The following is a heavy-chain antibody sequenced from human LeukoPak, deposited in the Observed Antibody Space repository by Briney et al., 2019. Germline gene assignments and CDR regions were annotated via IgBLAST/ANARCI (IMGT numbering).Heavy chain of an antibody. J-gene: IGHJ4*02. V-gene: IGHV3-23*01. D-gene: IGHD6-13*01. CDR3: ARARSYSSPLDY. Sequence: GGSLRLSCAASGFTFSSYAMSWVRQAPGKGLEWVSAISGSGGSTYYADSVKGRFTISRDNSKNTLYLQMNSLRTEDTAVYHCARARSYSSPLDYWGQGTLLTVSS. CDR1: GFTFSSYA. CDR2: ISGSGGST.